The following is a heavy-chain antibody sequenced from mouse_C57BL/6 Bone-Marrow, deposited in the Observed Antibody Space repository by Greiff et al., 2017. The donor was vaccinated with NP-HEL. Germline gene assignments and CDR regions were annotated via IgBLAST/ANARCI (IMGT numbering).Heavy chain of an antibody. J-gene: IGHJ2*01. CDR3: ASDYSSFFDY. CDR2: IFPGSGST. D-gene: IGHD2-5*01. CDR1: GYTFTDYY. V-gene: IGHV1-75*01. Sequence: VQLMESGPELVKPGASVKISCKASGYTFTDYYINWVKQRPGQGLEWIGWIFPGSGSTYYNEKFKGKATFTVDTSSSTAYMLLSSLTSEDSAVYFCASDYSSFFDYWGQGTTVTVSS.